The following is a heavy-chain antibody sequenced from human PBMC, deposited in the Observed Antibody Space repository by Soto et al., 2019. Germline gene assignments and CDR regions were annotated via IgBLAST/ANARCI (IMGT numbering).Heavy chain of an antibody. V-gene: IGHV3-66*01. J-gene: IGHJ3*02. D-gene: IGHD3-3*01. CDR2: IYSGGRT. CDR3: AWSRQGITIFGVVPYAFDI. CDR1: GFTVSSNY. Sequence: EVQLVESGGGLVQPGGSLRLSCAASGFTVSSNYMSWVRRAPGKGLEWVSVIYSGGRTYYADSGKGRFTISRDNSNNSLSLQMNSMRAEDTAVNYCAWSRQGITIFGVVPYAFDIWGQGTMVTVSS.